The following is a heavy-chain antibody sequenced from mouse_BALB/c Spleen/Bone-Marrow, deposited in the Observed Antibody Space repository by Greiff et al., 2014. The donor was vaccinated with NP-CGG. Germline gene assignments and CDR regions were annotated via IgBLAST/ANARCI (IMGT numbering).Heavy chain of an antibody. CDR1: GYAFNSSW. V-gene: IGHV1-82*01. CDR3: ARLGYSGY. Sequence: VKLMESGPELVKPGASVKISCKASGYAFNSSWMNWVKQRPGQGLEWIGRIFPGDGDTSYDGKFRGKATLTADKSSNTAYMQLSSLTSVDSAVYFCARLGYSGYWGQGTALSVSS. CDR2: IFPGDGDT. J-gene: IGHJ2*01. D-gene: IGHD1-3*01.